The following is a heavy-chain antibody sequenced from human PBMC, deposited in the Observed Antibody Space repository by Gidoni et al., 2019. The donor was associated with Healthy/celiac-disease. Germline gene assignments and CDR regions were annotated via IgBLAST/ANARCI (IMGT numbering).Heavy chain of an antibody. Sequence: TCTVSGGSISSSSYYWGWIRQPPGKGLEWIGSIYYSGSTYYNPSLKSRVTISVDTSKNQFSLKLSSVTAADTAVYYCARHHYDFWSGYYGPYYFDYWGQGTLVTVSS. CDR1: GGSISSSSYY. D-gene: IGHD3-3*01. J-gene: IGHJ4*02. CDR2: IYYSGST. V-gene: IGHV4-39*01. CDR3: ARHHYDFWSGYYGPYYFDY.